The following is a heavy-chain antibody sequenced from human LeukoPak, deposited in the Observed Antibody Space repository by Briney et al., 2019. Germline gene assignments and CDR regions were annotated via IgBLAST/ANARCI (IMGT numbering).Heavy chain of an antibody. D-gene: IGHD5-18*01. J-gene: IGHJ6*03. CDR1: GGSISSSSYY. Sequence: SETLSLTCTVSGGSISSSSYYWGWIRQPPGKGLEWIGSIYYSGSTYYNPSLKSRVTISVDTSKNQFSLKLSSVTAADTAVYYCARGAGGYSYALPYYYYYMDVWGKGTTVTVSS. CDR3: ARGAGGYSYALPYYYYYMDV. V-gene: IGHV4-39*07. CDR2: IYYSGST.